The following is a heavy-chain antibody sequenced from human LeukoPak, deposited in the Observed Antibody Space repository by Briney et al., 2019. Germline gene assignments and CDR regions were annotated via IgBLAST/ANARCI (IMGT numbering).Heavy chain of an antibody. D-gene: IGHD6-13*01. CDR1: GGSFSGYY. CDR2: INHSGSA. Sequence: PSETLSLTCAVYGGSFSGYYWRWIRQPPGKGLEWIGDINHSGSANYNPSLKSRVTISVDTSKNQFSLKLSSVTAADTAVYYCATIRSGSSWYYFDYWDQGTLVTVSS. CDR3: ATIRSGSSWYYFDY. V-gene: IGHV4-34*01. J-gene: IGHJ4*02.